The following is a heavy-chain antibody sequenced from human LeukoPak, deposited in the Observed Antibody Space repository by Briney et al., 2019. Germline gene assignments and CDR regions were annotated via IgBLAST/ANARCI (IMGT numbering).Heavy chain of an antibody. Sequence: PGGSLRLSCAASGFTFSSYGMHWVRQAPDKGLEWVAFIRYDGSNKYYADSVKGRFTISRDNSKNTLYLQMNSLRAEDTAVYYCAKRDTAMVTGSLFDYWGQGTLVTVSS. CDR2: IRYDGSNK. CDR1: GFTFSSYG. V-gene: IGHV3-30*02. J-gene: IGHJ4*02. CDR3: AKRDTAMVTGSLFDY. D-gene: IGHD5-18*01.